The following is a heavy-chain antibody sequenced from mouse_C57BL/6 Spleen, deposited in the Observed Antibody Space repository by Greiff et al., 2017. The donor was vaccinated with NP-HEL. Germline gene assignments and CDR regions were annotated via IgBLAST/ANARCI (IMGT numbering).Heavy chain of an antibody. J-gene: IGHJ2*01. CDR3: ARGYSKGGYYFDY. V-gene: IGHV5-16*01. D-gene: IGHD2-5*01. CDR2: INYDGSST. CDR1: GFTFSDYY. Sequence: EVKLMESEGGLVQPGSSMKLSCTASGFTFSDYYMAWVRQVPEKGLEWVANINYDGSSTYYLDSLKSRFIISRDNAKNILYLQMSSLKSEDTATYYCARGYSKGGYYFDYWGQGTTLTVSS.